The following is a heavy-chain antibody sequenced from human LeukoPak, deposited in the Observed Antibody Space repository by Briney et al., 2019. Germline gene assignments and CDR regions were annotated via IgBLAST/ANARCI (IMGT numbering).Heavy chain of an antibody. V-gene: IGHV3-23*01. J-gene: IGHJ5*02. CDR1: GLSFSFYA. Sequence: PGGSLRLSCAASGLSFSFYAMSWVRQAPGKGLEWVSAISGSGDSAYYADSVKGRFTISRDNSKNTLYLQVNSLRAEDTAVYYCAKGGPGFNWFDPWGQGTLVTVSS. CDR2: ISGSGDSA. CDR3: AKGGPGFNWFDP.